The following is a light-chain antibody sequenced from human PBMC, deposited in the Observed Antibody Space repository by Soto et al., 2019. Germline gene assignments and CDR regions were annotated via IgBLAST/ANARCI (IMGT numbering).Light chain of an antibody. V-gene: IGLV1-51*02. J-gene: IGLJ3*02. CDR1: SSNIGNNY. CDR3: GTWDNRLSAWV. CDR2: ENN. Sequence: QSVLTQPPSVSAAPGQKVTISCSGTSSNIGNNYVSWYQQLPGTAPTVFIYENNKRPPGIPDRISGSKSGTSATLGITGLQTGDEAYYYCGTWDNRLSAWVFGGGTKLTVL.